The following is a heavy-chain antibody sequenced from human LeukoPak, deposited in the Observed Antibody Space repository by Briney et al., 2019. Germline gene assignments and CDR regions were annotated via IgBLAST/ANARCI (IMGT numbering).Heavy chain of an antibody. V-gene: IGHV1-2*02. CDR1: GYTFTGYY. CDR3: ARDASIAAPIDY. Sequence: ASVKVSCKASGYTFTGYYMHWVRQAPGQGLEWMGWINPNSGGTNYAQKFQGRVTMTRDTSISTAYMELSRLRSDDTAVYYCARDASIAAPIDYWGQGTLVTVSS. J-gene: IGHJ4*02. CDR2: INPNSGGT. D-gene: IGHD6-6*01.